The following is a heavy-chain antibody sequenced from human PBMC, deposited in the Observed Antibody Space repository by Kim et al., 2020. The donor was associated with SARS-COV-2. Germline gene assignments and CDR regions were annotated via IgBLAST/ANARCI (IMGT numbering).Heavy chain of an antibody. D-gene: IGHD3-3*01. CDR2: INTNTGNP. J-gene: IGHJ4*02. Sequence: ASVKVSCKASGYTFTSYAMNWVRQAPGQGLEWMGWINTNTGNPTYAQGFTGRFVFSLDTSVSTAYLQISSLKAEDTAVYYCARDTSVITIFGVVIIEPYYFDYWGQGTLVTVSS. CDR3: ARDTSVITIFGVVIIEPYYFDY. V-gene: IGHV7-4-1*02. CDR1: GYTFTSYA.